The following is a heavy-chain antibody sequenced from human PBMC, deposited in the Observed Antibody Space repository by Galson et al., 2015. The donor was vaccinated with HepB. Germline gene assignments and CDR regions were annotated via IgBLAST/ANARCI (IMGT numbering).Heavy chain of an antibody. CDR2: ISSSSSTI. J-gene: IGHJ6*02. D-gene: IGHD6-13*01. CDR1: GFTFSNYS. CDR3: ARDGGISGSWYSGYYYYGMDV. V-gene: IGHV3-48*02. Sequence: SLRLSCAASGFTFSNYSMNWVRQAPGKGLEWVSYISSSSSTIYYADSVKGRFTISRDNAKNSLYLQMNSLRDEDTAVYYCARDGGISGSWYSGYYYYGMDVWGQGTTVTVSS.